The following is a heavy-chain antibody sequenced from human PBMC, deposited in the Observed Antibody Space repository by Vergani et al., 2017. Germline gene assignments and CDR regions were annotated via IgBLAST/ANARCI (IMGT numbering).Heavy chain of an antibody. CDR2: IYTSGST. D-gene: IGHD2-2*01. V-gene: IGHV4-61*02. Sequence: QVQLQESGPGLVKPSQTLSLTCTVSGGSISSGSYYWSWIRQPAGKGLEWIGRIYTSGSTNYNPSLKSRVTISVDTSKNQFSLKLSSATAADTAVYYCARCVVPAVPFDPWGQGTLVTVSS. CDR1: GGSISSGSYY. CDR3: ARCVVPAVPFDP. J-gene: IGHJ5*02.